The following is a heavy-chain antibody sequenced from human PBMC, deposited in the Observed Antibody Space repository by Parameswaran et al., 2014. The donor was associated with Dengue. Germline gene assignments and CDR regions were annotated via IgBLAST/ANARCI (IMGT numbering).Heavy chain of an antibody. J-gene: IGHJ6*02. Sequence: WIRQPPGKGLEWVAVLSYDGTNKYYSDSVKGRLTISRDNSKNTLFLQMHSLRAEDTAVYYCAKDSGGPYSYGAYYYYGVNVWGQGTTVTVSS. D-gene: IGHD5-18*01. CDR2: LSYDGTNK. CDR3: AKDSGGPYSYGAYYYYGVNV. V-gene: IGHV3-30*18.